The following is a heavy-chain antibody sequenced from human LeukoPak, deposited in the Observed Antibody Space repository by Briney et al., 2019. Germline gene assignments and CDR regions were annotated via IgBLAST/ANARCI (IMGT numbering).Heavy chain of an antibody. CDR2: IYYSGST. Sequence: SQTLSLTCTVSGGSISSGSFFWSWIRQPPGTGLEWIGYIYYSGSTNYNPSLKSRVTISVDTSKNQFSLKLSSVTAADTAVYYCAGHANGNRYYFDYWGQGTLVTVSS. CDR3: AGHANGNRYYFDY. J-gene: IGHJ4*02. V-gene: IGHV4-61*01. D-gene: IGHD1-14*01. CDR1: GGSISSGSFF.